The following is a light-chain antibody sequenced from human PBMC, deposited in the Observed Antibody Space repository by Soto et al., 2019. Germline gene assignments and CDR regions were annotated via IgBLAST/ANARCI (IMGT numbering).Light chain of an antibody. V-gene: IGKV3-20*01. CDR2: DAS. CDR3: QQYGSSPPIT. J-gene: IGKJ5*01. CDR1: QIVSSSY. Sequence: EIGLTQSPGTVSLSPGERSTLSCRASQIVSSSYLAWYQQKPGQAPRLLIYDASSRATGIPDRFSGSGSGTDFTLTISRLEPEDFAVYYCQQYGSSPPITFGQGTQLEIK.